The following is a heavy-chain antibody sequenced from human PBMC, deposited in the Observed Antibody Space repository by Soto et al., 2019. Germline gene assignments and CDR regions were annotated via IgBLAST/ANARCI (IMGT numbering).Heavy chain of an antibody. J-gene: IGHJ3*02. CDR2: IIPILGSA. V-gene: IGHV1-69*01. D-gene: IGHD1-26*01. CDR3: AARERVGAFDI. Sequence: QVQLVQSGAEVKKPGSSVKVSCKASGGTLSNYAINWVRQAPGQGLEWMGGIIPILGSANYAQKFQDRVTITADESTITTYMELSSLRSEDAAVYYCAARERVGAFDIWGQGTMVTVSS. CDR1: GGTLSNYA.